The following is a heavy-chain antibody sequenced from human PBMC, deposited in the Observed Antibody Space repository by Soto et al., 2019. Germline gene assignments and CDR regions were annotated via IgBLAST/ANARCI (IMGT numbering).Heavy chain of an antibody. D-gene: IGHD2-8*01. CDR1: GYSFTDSH. J-gene: IGHJ6*02. CDR2: INPKSGGT. CDR3: ARGDSTDCSNGVCSFFYYHDTYV. Sequence: AAVKPSCKASGYSFTDSHIHWVRQAPGQELEWLGRINPKSGGTSTAQKFQGWVTMTTDTSISTASMELTRLTSDDTATYYCARGDSTDCSNGVCSFFYYHDTYVGG. V-gene: IGHV1-2*04.